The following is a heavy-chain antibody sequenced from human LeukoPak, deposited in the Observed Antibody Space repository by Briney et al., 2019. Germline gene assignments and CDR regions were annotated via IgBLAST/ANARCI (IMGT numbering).Heavy chain of an antibody. V-gene: IGHV4-61*01. Sequence: PSETLSLTCTVSGASASSGSYCWSWVRQPPGKGLEYIGYIFNSGSTNYNPSLKSRVTISVDMSENQFSLKLSSVTAADTAVYYCARAYYDIWNGYYYFDYWGQGTLLTVSS. CDR1: GASASSGSYC. CDR3: ARAYYDIWNGYYYFDY. J-gene: IGHJ4*02. CDR2: IFNSGST. D-gene: IGHD3-3*01.